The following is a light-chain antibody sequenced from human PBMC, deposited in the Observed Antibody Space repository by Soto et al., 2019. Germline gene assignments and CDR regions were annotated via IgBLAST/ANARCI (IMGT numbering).Light chain of an antibody. CDR2: GDN. Sequence: QSVLTQPPSVSGAPGQRVTIPCTGRSSNIGSFYDVHWYQQLPGTVPKLLIYGDNNRPSGVPDRFSGSKSGTSASLAITGLQPEDEADYYCQSYDNSLSHVVFGGGTKLTVL. J-gene: IGLJ2*01. CDR1: SSNIGSFYD. V-gene: IGLV1-40*01. CDR3: QSYDNSLSHVV.